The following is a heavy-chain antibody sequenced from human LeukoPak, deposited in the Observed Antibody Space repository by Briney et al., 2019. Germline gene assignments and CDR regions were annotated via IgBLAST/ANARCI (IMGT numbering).Heavy chain of an antibody. CDR1: GGTFSSYS. CDR2: IIPIFDIP. Sequence: ASVKVSCKASGGTFSSYSISWVRQAPGQGLEWMGRIIPIFDIPNYAQKFQGRVTIAADKSTSTAYMELSSLRSEDTAVYYCARDFKESKWNDAHWFDPRGQGTLVTVSS. J-gene: IGHJ5*02. D-gene: IGHD1-20*01. CDR3: ARDFKESKWNDAHWFDP. V-gene: IGHV1-69*04.